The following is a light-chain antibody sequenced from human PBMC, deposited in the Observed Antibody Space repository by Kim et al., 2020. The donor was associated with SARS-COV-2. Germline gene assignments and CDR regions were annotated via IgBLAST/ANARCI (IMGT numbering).Light chain of an antibody. CDR1: GGDVGGYDF. CDR3: SSYTIRSTYV. Sequence: GQSITISCIGTGGDVGGYDFVSWYQQHPVKAPKLMIFDVDKRHSGVSNRFSGSKSGNTASLTISGLQTEDAADYYCSSYTIRSTYVFGTGTKVTVL. V-gene: IGLV2-14*03. CDR2: DVD. J-gene: IGLJ1*01.